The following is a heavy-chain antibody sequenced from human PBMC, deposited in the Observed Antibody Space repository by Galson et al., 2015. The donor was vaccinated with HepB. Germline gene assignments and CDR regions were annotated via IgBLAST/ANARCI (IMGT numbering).Heavy chain of an antibody. J-gene: IGHJ4*02. D-gene: IGHD3-3*01. Sequence: SLRLSCAASGFTFSSHGIHWVRQAPGKGLEWVAVITYDGSNKYYADSVKGRFTISRDNSKNTLYLQMNSLRAEDTAVYYCAKDGLEWLLLYYFDYWGQGTLVTVSS. CDR1: GFTFSSHG. CDR3: AKDGLEWLLLYYFDY. CDR2: ITYDGSNK. V-gene: IGHV3-30*18.